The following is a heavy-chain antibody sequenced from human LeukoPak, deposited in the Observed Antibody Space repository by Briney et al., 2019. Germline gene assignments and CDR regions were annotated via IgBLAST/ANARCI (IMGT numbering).Heavy chain of an antibody. CDR1: GGSISSSTYY. Sequence: SETLSLTCTVSGGSISSSTYYWGWLRQPPGKGLEWIGSLYYSGSTYNNPSLKSRATISVDTSKNQFSLKLSSVTAADTAVYYCARLQSVPAAGGWWFDPWGQGTLVAVSS. J-gene: IGHJ5*02. D-gene: IGHD2-2*01. CDR2: LYYSGST. CDR3: ARLQSVPAAGGWWFDP. V-gene: IGHV4-39*01.